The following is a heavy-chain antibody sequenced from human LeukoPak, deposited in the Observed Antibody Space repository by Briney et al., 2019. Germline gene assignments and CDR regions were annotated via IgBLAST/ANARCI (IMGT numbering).Heavy chain of an antibody. J-gene: IGHJ6*04. Sequence: GGSLRLSCAASEFTFSIYTMNWARQAPGKGLEWVASISCSSSYTYYADSVKGRFTISRDNAKNSLYLQMNSLRAEDTALYYGARSMSRTTIFGVLDGWGKGTTVTASS. D-gene: IGHD3-3*01. CDR2: ISCSSSYT. CDR3: ARSMSRTTIFGVLDG. V-gene: IGHV3-21*01. CDR1: EFTFSIYT.